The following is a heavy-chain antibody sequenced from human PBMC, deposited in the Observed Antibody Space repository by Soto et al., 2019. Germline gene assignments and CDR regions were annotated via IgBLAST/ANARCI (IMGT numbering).Heavy chain of an antibody. Sequence: SETLSLTCTVSGSSIRNSYYFWGWIRQPPGKGLEWIGSIFNNGSTHHNPSLKSRVTISVDTSKNQFSLKLSSVTAADTAVYYCARDPRSGYDIIVYYSTSAIDIWCQGIMLSV. CDR3: ARDPRSGYDIIVYYSTSAIDI. CDR2: IFNNGST. V-gene: IGHV4-39*07. CDR1: GSSIRNSYYF. J-gene: IGHJ3*02. D-gene: IGHD3-22*01.